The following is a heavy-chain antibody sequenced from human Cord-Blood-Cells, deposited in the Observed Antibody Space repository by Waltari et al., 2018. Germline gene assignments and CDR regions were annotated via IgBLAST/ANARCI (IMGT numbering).Heavy chain of an antibody. CDR3: ARLRDTAMVDY. CDR2: IYSGGST. CDR1: GFTVSSNY. V-gene: IGHV3-53*01. J-gene: IGHJ4*02. D-gene: IGHD5-18*01. Sequence: EVQLVESGGGLIQPGGSLRLSCAASGFTVSSNYMSWVRQAQGKGLEWVSVIYSGGSTYYADSVKGRFTISRDNSKNTLYLQMNSLRAEDTAVYYCARLRDTAMVDYWGQGTLVTVSS.